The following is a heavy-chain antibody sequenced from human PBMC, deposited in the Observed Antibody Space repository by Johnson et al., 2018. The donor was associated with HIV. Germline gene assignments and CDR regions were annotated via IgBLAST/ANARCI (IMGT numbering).Heavy chain of an antibody. D-gene: IGHD3/OR15-3a*01. J-gene: IGHJ3*02. CDR1: GFTVSSNY. CDR3: ARDGLAANAFDT. V-gene: IGHV3-66*01. CDR2: IYSGGTTI. Sequence: VQLVESGGGLVQPGGSLRLSCAASGFTVSSNYMSWVRQAPGKGLEWVSVIYSGGTTIYYADSVKGRFTISRDNAKNSLYLQMNSLRAEDTAVYYCARDGLAANAFDTWGQGTMVTVSS.